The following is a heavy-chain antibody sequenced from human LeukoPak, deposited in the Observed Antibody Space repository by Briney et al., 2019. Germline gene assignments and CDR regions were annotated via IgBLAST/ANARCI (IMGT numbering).Heavy chain of an antibody. J-gene: IGHJ6*03. CDR3: ARETYYYGSGSYYNVGSYMDV. CDR2: ISSSGSTI. V-gene: IGHV3-48*03. CDR1: GFTFSSYE. Sequence: AGGSLRLSCAASGFTFSSYEMNWVRQAPGKGLEWVSYISSSGSTIYYADSVKGRFTISRDNAKNSLYLQMNSLRAEDTAVYYCARETYYYGSGSYYNVGSYMDVWGKGTTVTISS. D-gene: IGHD3-10*01.